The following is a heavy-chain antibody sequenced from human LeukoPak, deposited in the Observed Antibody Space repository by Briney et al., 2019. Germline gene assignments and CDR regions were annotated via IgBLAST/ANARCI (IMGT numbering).Heavy chain of an antibody. V-gene: IGHV3-7*05. Sequence: GGSLRLSCAASGFTFSSYWMSWGRQDPGKGLEWVANIKQDGSEKYYVDSVKGRFTISRDNAKNSLYLQMNSLRAEDTAVYYCAREKRGVEMATITTFDYWGQGTLVTVSS. CDR3: AREKRGVEMATITTFDY. J-gene: IGHJ4*02. CDR2: IKQDGSEK. D-gene: IGHD5-24*01. CDR1: GFTFSSYW.